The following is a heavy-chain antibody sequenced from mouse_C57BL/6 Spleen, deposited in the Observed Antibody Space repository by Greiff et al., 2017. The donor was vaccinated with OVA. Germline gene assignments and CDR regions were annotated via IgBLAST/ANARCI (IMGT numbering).Heavy chain of an antibody. V-gene: IGHV1-76*01. CDR2: IYPGSGNT. CDR3: ARKGGYYGPGAMDY. CDR1: GYTFTDYY. J-gene: IGHJ4*01. Sequence: QVQLQQSVAELVRPGASVKLSCKASGYTFTDYYINWVKQRPGQGLEWIARIYPGSGNTYYNEKFKGKATLTAEKSSSTAYMQLSSLTSEDSAVYFCARKGGYYGPGAMDYWGQGTSVTVSS. D-gene: IGHD1-2*01.